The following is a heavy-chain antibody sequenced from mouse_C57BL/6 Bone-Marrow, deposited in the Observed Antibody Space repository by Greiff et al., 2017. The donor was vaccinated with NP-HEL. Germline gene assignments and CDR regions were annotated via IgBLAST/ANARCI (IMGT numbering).Heavy chain of an antibody. CDR3: ARRPLWLRLLYWYFDV. CDR1: GFTFSSYG. V-gene: IGHV5-6*02. D-gene: IGHD2-2*01. Sequence: EVNVVESGGDLVKPGGSLKLSCAASGFTFSSYGMSWVRQTPDKRLEWVATISSGGSYTYYPDSVKGRFTISRDNAKNTLYLQMSSLKSEDTAMYYCARRPLWLRLLYWYFDVWGTGTTVTVSS. J-gene: IGHJ1*03. CDR2: ISSGGSYT.